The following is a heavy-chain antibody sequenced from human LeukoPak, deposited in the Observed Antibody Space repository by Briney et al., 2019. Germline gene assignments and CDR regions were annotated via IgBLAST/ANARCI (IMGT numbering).Heavy chain of an antibody. CDR1: GYTFTGYY. J-gene: IGHJ4*02. CDR3: ARDAQTWGSFLYFDY. CDR2: INPNSGGT. D-gene: IGHD7-27*01. Sequence: GASVKVSCKASGYTFTGYYMHWVRQAPGQGLEWMGWINPNSGGTNYAQKFQGRVTMTRDTSISTAYMELSRLRSDDTAVYYCARDAQTWGSFLYFDYWGQGTPVTVSS. V-gene: IGHV1-2*02.